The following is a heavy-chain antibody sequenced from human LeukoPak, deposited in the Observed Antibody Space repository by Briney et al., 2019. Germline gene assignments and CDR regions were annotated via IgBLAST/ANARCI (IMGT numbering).Heavy chain of an antibody. D-gene: IGHD4-17*01. CDR2: ISSSGSTI. CDR3: ASFPVYGDPPEFDP. Sequence: GGSLRPSCAASGFTSSDYYMSGFRQAPGRGLGWVSYISSSGSTIYYADSVKGRFTISRDNAKNSLYLQMNSLRAEDTAVYYCASFPVYGDPPEFDPWGQGTLVTVSS. V-gene: IGHV3-11*01. J-gene: IGHJ5*02. CDR1: GFTSSDYY.